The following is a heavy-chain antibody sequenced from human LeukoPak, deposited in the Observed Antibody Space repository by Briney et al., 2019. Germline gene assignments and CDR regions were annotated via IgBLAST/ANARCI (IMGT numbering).Heavy chain of an antibody. CDR3: ARDRDGGVGTIDY. CDR1: GYTFIDYW. V-gene: IGHV1-2*06. D-gene: IGHD3-3*01. Sequence: GASVKVSCKASGYTFIDYWIHWVRQAPGQGIEWMGRININSGGINYAEKFQGRVTMTRATSISTAYMELSRLRFDDTAVYYCARDRDGGVGTIDYWGQGTLVPVSS. CDR2: ININSGGI. J-gene: IGHJ4*02.